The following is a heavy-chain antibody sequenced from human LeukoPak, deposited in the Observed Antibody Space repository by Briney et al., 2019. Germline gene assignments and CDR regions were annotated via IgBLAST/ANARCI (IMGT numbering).Heavy chain of an antibody. V-gene: IGHV3-13*01. D-gene: IGHD2-2*01. CDR2: IGTAGDT. CDR3: ARATCSSTSCYLDY. CDR1: GFTFSSYD. J-gene: IGHJ4*02. Sequence: AGGSLRLSCAASGFTFSSYDMHWVRQATGKGLEWVSAIGTAGDTYYPGSVKGRFTISRENAKNSLYLQMNSLRAGDTAVYYCARATCSSTSCYLDYWGQGTLVTVSS.